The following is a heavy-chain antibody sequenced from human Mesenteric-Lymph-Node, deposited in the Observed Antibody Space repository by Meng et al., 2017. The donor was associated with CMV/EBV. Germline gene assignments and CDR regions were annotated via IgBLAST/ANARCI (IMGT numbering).Heavy chain of an antibody. D-gene: IGHD2-2*01. CDR1: SFSGYY. V-gene: IGHV4-34*01. J-gene: IGHJ5*02. Sequence: SFSGYYWSWIRQHPGKGLEWIGEINHSGSTNYNPSLKSRVTISVDTSKNQFSLKLSSVTAADTAVYYCALLGYCSSTSCSNNWFDPWGQGTLVTVSS. CDR2: INHSGST. CDR3: ALLGYCSSTSCSNNWFDP.